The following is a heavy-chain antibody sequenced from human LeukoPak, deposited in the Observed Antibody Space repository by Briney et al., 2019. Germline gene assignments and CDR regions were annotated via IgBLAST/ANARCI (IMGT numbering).Heavy chain of an antibody. V-gene: IGHV3-23*01. J-gene: IGHJ4*02. CDR1: GFTFGSYA. Sequence: PGGSLRLSCAASGFTFGSYAMSWVRQAPGKGLEWVSAISGSGGSTYYADSVKGRFTISRDNSKNTLYLQMNSLRAEDTAVYYCAKVGYDSSGYYGGVDYWGQGTLVTVSS. CDR3: AKVGYDSSGYYGGVDY. D-gene: IGHD3-22*01. CDR2: ISGSGGST.